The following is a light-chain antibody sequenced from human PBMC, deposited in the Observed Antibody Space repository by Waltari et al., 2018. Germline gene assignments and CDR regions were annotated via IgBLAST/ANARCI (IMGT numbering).Light chain of an antibody. CDR1: ESISSW. Sequence: DIQMTQSPSTLSASVGDRVTISCRASESISSWLAWYQQRPGKAPRLLIYKASRLESGVPSRFSGSGSGTEFTLTITSLQPDDFATYYCQQYDTFSVTFGPGTTVEI. CDR2: KAS. CDR3: QQYDTFSVT. J-gene: IGKJ1*01. V-gene: IGKV1-5*03.